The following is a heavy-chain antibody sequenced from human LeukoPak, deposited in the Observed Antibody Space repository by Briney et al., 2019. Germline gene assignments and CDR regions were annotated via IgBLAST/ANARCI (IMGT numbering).Heavy chain of an antibody. CDR1: GGSISSYY. J-gene: IGHJ3*02. V-gene: IGHV4-59*01. Sequence: SETLSLTCTVSGGSISSYYWSWIRRPPGKGLEWVGYFYYSGSTNYNPSLKSRVTISVDTSKNQFSLKLSSVTAADTAVYYCARDLKQQLVLGAFDIWGQGTMVTVSS. D-gene: IGHD6-13*01. CDR3: ARDLKQQLVLGAFDI. CDR2: FYYSGST.